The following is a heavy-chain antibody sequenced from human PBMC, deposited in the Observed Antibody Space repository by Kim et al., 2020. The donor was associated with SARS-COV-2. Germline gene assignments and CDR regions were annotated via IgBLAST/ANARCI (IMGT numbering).Heavy chain of an antibody. CDR3: AREDYGDYGDYYYYGMDV. V-gene: IGHV1-18*01. D-gene: IGHD4-17*01. J-gene: IGHJ6*01. CDR1: GYTFTSYG. Sequence: ASVKVSCKASGYTFTSYGISWVRQAPGQGLEWMGWISAYNNNTNYAQKLQGRVTMTTDTSTSTAYMELRSLRSDDTAVYYCAREDYGDYGDYYYYGMDVWGQGTTVTVSS. CDR2: ISAYNNNT.